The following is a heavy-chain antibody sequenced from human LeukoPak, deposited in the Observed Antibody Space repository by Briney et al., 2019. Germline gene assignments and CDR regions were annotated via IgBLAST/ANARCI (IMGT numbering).Heavy chain of an antibody. J-gene: IGHJ4*02. CDR1: GGSFSGYY. CDR2: INHSGST. V-gene: IGHV4-34*01. CDR3: ARVRSRVLRFLEWSYYFDY. D-gene: IGHD3-3*01. Sequence: SETLSLTCAVYGGSFSGYYWSWIRQPPGKGLEWIGEINHSGSTNYNPSLKSRVTISVDTSKSQFSLKLSSVTAADTAVYYCARVRSRVLRFLEWSYYFDYWGQGTLVTVSS.